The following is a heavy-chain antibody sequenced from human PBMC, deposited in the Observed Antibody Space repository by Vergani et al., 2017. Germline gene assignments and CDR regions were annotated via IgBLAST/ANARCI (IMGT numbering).Heavy chain of an antibody. CDR2: ISGSGGST. D-gene: IGHD6-13*01. CDR3: AKGGSVFSGPEELQRYSSSWYHFDY. Sequence: EVQLLESGGGLVQPGGSLRLSCAASGFTFSSYALSWVRQAPGKGLEWVSAISGSGGSTYYADSVKGRFTISRDNSKNTLYLQMNSLRAEDTAVYYCAKGGSVFSGPEELQRYSSSWYHFDYWGQGTLVTVSS. CDR1: GFTFSSYA. V-gene: IGHV3-23*01. J-gene: IGHJ4*02.